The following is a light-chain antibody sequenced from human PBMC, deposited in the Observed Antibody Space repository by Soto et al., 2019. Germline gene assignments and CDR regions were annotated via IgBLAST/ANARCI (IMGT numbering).Light chain of an antibody. J-gene: IGLJ2*01. CDR1: SANIGEKT. V-gene: IGLV1-44*01. CDR3: AAWDDSLDDPII. CDR2: DDD. Sequence: QSVLSQPPSASGTPGQRVTISCSGGSANIGEKTVSWYQQFPGTAPTLLIYDDDQRPSGVPDRFSGSKSGTSVSLAISGLRSDDEATYYCAAWDDSLDDPIIFGGGNKVTVL.